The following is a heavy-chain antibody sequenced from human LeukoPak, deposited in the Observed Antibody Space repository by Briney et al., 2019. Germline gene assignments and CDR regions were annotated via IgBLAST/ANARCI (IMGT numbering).Heavy chain of an antibody. CDR2: ISSSSSYI. CDR1: GFTFRSYS. J-gene: IGHJ4*02. D-gene: IGHD3-9*01. V-gene: IGHV3-21*01. Sequence: GSLMLSCAASGFTFRSYSMNWVRPAPGKGLEWVSSISSSSSYIYYADSVKGRFTISRDNAKNSLYLQMNSLRAEDTAVYYCARGSIKELRYFEHFDYWGQGTLVTVSS. CDR3: ARGSIKELRYFEHFDY.